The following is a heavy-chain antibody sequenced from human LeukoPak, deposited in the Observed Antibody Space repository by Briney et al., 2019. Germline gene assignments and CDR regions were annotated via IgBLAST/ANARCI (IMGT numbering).Heavy chain of an antibody. CDR3: ARVRYDYGDYAWFDP. J-gene: IGHJ5*02. CDR2: IYYSGST. D-gene: IGHD4-17*01. CDR1: GVSISSYY. Sequence: SETLSLTCTASGVSISSYYWSWIRQPPGKGLEWIGYIYYSGSTNYNPSLKSRVTISVDTSKNQFSLKLSSVTAADTAVYYCARVRYDYGDYAWFDPWGQGTLVTVSS. V-gene: IGHV4-59*01.